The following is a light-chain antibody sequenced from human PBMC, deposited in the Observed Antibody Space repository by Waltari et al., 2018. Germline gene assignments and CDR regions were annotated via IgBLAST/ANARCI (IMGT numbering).Light chain of an antibody. CDR3: MQATQWPLT. Sequence: QSLVHMHGKTYLNWFRQRPGHSLRGLIYKVFNRDSGVPDRFSGSGSGTDFTLKISRVDAEDVGTYYCMQATQWPLTFGQGTKVEIK. V-gene: IGKV2-30*02. CDR2: KVF. CDR1: QSLVHMHGKTY. J-gene: IGKJ1*01.